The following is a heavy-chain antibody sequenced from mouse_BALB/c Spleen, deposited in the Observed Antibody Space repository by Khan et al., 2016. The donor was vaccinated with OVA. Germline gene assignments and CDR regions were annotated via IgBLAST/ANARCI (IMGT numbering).Heavy chain of an antibody. D-gene: IGHD2-1*01. J-gene: IGHJ3*01. V-gene: IGHV1S81*02. CDR1: GYTFTSYY. Sequence: QLQLNASGAELVKPGASVKLSCKASGYTFTSYYMYWVKQRPGPGLEWIGEITPSNGGTNFNEKFKSQATLTVDKSSSTAYMQGRSLTSEDSGVYYCTRKGYGTFTYRGQGKRVTV. CDR2: ITPSNGGT. CDR3: TRKGYGTFTY.